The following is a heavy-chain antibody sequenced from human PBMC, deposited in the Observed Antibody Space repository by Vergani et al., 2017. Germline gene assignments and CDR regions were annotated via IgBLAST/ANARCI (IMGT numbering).Heavy chain of an antibody. CDR1: GYTFSNYY. D-gene: IGHD3-9*01. Sequence: QVQVVQSGAEVKKSGASVKVSCKTSGYTFSNYYMHWVRQAPGQGLEWMGIINPSGGHTNYAQKFQGRVTMTRDTSTSTVYMELSSLRSEDTAIYYCARGDYGILTGYRYWGQVTLGTVSA. J-gene: IGHJ4*02. CDR2: INPSGGHT. V-gene: IGHV1-46*03. CDR3: ARGDYGILTGYRY.